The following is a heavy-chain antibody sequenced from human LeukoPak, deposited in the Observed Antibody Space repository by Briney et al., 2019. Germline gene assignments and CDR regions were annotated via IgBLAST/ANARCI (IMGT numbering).Heavy chain of an antibody. CDR3: ARAQLGARWNERRSFDY. J-gene: IGHJ4*02. CDR1: GGSITRSNYY. CDR2: IDYSGNT. Sequence: NPSETLSLTCTVSGGSITRSNYYWGWIRQPPGKGLEWIGNIDYSGNTYYNSSLKSRVTISVDTSKNQFSLKLSSVTAADTAVYYCARAQLGARWNERRSFDYWGQGTLVTVSS. D-gene: IGHD1-1*01. V-gene: IGHV4-39*01.